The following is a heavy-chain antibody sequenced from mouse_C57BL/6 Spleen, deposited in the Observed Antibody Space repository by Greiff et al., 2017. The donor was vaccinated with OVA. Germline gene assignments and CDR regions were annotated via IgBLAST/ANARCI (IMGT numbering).Heavy chain of an antibody. CDR2: IYPGSGST. D-gene: IGHD1-1*01. Sequence: QVQLQQPGAELVKPGASVKMSCKASGYTFTSYWITWVKQRPGQGLEWIGDIYPGSGSTNYNEKFKSKATLTVDTSSSTAYMQLSSLTSEDSAVYYCARRDYGSSYFDVWGTGTTVTVSS. J-gene: IGHJ1*03. CDR3: ARRDYGSSYFDV. CDR1: GYTFTSYW. V-gene: IGHV1-55*01.